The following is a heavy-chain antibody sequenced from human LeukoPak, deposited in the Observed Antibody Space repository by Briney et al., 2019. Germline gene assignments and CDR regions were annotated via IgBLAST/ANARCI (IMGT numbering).Heavy chain of an antibody. CDR1: GFTFSSYS. J-gene: IGHJ4*02. Sequence: GVSLRLSCAASGFTFSSYSMNWVRQAPGRGLEWVSSISSSSSYIYYADSVKGRFTISRDNAKNSLYLQMNSLRAEDTAVYYCAREEYDFWSGYYKYFDYWGQETLVTVSS. V-gene: IGHV3-21*01. D-gene: IGHD3-3*01. CDR2: ISSSSSYI. CDR3: AREEYDFWSGYYKYFDY.